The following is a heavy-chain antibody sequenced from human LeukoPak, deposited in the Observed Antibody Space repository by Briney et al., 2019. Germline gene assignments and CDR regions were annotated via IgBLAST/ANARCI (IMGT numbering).Heavy chain of an antibody. CDR2: IYPGDSDT. Sequence: GESLKISCKGSGYSFTSYWIGWVRQMPGEGLEWMGIIYPGDSDTRYSPSFQGQVTISADKSISTAYLQWSSLKASDTAMYYCVGCSSTSCYSAARGYFQHWGQGTLVTVSS. D-gene: IGHD2-2*02. CDR1: GYSFTSYW. V-gene: IGHV5-51*01. J-gene: IGHJ1*01. CDR3: VGCSSTSCYSAARGYFQH.